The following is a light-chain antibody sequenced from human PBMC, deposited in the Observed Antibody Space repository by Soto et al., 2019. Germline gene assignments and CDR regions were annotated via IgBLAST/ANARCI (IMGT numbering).Light chain of an antibody. V-gene: IGKV3D-20*01. CDR3: QQYGSSPTST. CDR1: QRVSSSY. J-gene: IGKJ5*01. CDR2: DAS. Sequence: EIVLTQSPATLYLSPGERATLSCGASQRVSSSYLAWYQQKPGLAPRLLNYDASSRATGIPDMFTGSGSGTDFTLTISRLEPEDFAVYYCQQYGSSPTSTFGQGTRLDI.